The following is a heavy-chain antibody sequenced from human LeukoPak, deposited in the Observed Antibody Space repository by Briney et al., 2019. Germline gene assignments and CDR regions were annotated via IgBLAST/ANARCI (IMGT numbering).Heavy chain of an antibody. CDR2: ENPNSGNT. CDR1: GYTFTSYD. D-gene: IGHD2-2*01. Sequence: ASVKVSCKASGYTFTSYDINWMRQAPGQGLEWVGWENPNSGNTGYAQKFQGRVTITRNTSRGTAYMELSSLRSEDTAVYYCARIGGSSFYYFDYWGQGTLVTVSS. J-gene: IGHJ4*02. V-gene: IGHV1-8*03. CDR3: ARIGGSSFYYFDY.